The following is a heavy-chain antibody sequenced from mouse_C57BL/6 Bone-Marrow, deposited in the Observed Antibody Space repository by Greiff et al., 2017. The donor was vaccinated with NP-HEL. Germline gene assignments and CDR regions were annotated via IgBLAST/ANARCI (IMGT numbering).Heavy chain of an antibody. V-gene: IGHV1-85*01. CDR3: AREEGLRKDYAMDY. D-gene: IGHD2-4*01. CDR1: GYTFTSYD. Sequence: VQLQQSGPELVKPGASVKLSCKASGYTFTSYDINWVKQRPGQGLEWIGWIYPRDGSTKYNEKFKGKATLTVDTSSSTAYLELHSLTSEDSAVYFCAREEGLRKDYAMDYWGQGTSVTVSS. CDR2: IYPRDGST. J-gene: IGHJ4*01.